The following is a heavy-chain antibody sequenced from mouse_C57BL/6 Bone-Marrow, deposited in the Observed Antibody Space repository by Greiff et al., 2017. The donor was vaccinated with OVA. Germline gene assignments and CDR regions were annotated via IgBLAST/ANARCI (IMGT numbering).Heavy chain of an antibody. J-gene: IGHJ2*01. D-gene: IGHD1-1*01. Sequence: DVQLQESGPGLVKPSQSLSLTCSVTGYSITSGYYWNWIRQFPGNKLEWMGYISYDGSNNYNPSLKNRISITRETSKNQFFLKLNSVTTEDTATYYCARRRGSSYEDYFDYWGQGTTLTVSS. CDR1: GYSITSGYY. CDR2: ISYDGSN. V-gene: IGHV3-6*01. CDR3: ARRRGSSYEDYFDY.